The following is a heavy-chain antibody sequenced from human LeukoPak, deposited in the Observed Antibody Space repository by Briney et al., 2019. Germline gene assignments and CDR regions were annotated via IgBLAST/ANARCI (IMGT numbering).Heavy chain of an antibody. CDR2: ISSSSSYI. J-gene: IGHJ3*02. D-gene: IGHD3-3*01. CDR3: ARATHYDPDLYAFDI. V-gene: IGHV3-21*01. Sequence: GGSLRLSCAASGFTFSSYSMNWVRQAPGKGLEWVSSISSSSSYIYYADSVKGRFTISRDNAKNSLYLQMNSLRAEDTAVYYCARATHYDPDLYAFDIWGQGTTVTVSS. CDR1: GFTFSSYS.